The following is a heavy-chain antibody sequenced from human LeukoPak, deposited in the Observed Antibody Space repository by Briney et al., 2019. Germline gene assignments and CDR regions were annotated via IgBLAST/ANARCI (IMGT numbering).Heavy chain of an antibody. J-gene: IGHJ5*02. CDR1: GFTFSSYA. CDR3: ASLPTIFGVVPWFDP. D-gene: IGHD3-3*01. CDR2: ISGSGGST. Sequence: GGSLRLSCAASGFTFSSYAMSWVRQAPGKGLEWVSAISGSGGSTYYADSVKGRFTISRDNSKNTLYLQMNSLRAEDTAVYYCASLPTIFGVVPWFDPWGQGTLVTVSS. V-gene: IGHV3-23*01.